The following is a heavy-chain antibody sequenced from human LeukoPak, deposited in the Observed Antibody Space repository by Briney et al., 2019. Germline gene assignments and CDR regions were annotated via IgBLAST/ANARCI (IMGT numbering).Heavy chain of an antibody. J-gene: IGHJ4*02. D-gene: IGHD2/OR15-2a*01. V-gene: IGHV3-74*01. CDR3: VSFYETY. Sequence: GGSLRLSCAASGRYWMHWIRQAPGKGLVWVSHINSDGSWTSYADSVKGRFTISKDNAKNTVYLQMSNLRVEDTAVYYCVSFYETYWGRGTLVTVSS. CDR2: INSDGSWT. CDR1: GRYW.